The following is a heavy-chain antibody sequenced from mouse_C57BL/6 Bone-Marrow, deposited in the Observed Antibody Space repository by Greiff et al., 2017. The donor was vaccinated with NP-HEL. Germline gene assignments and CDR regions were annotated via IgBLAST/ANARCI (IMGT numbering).Heavy chain of an antibody. D-gene: IGHD2-1*01. CDR2: INPSSGYT. Sequence: VQLKQSGAELARPGASVKMSCKASGYTFTSYTMHWVKQRPGQGLEWIRYINPSSGYTKYNQKFKDKATLTADKSSSTAYMQLSSLTSEDSAVYYCARELGGNYGGYWGQGTTLTVSS. J-gene: IGHJ2*01. V-gene: IGHV1-4*01. CDR1: GYTFTSYT. CDR3: ARELGGNYGGY.